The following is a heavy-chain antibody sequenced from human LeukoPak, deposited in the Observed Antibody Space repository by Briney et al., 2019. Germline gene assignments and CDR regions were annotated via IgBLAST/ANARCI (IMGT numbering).Heavy chain of an antibody. CDR2: INPNSGGT. Sequence: ASVKLSCKASGYTFTGYYMHWVRQAPGQGLEWRGWINPNSGGTNYAQKFQGRVTMTRDTSISTAYMELSRLRSDDTAVYYCARGEFTGSAIDYWGQGTLVTVSS. CDR3: ARGEFTGSAIDY. D-gene: IGHD2-2*02. CDR1: GYTFTGYY. J-gene: IGHJ4*02. V-gene: IGHV1-2*02.